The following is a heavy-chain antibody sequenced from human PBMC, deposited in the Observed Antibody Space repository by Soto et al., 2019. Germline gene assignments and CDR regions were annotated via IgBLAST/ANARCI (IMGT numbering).Heavy chain of an antibody. V-gene: IGHV4-38-2*02. Sequence: PSETLSLTCAVSGYSISSGYYWCWIRQPPGKGLEWIGSIYHSGSTYYNPSLKSRVTISVDTSKNQLSLKLSSVTAADTAVYYCARDDGGNSYYYYGMDVWGQGTTVTVSS. CDR1: GYSISSGYY. D-gene: IGHD2-21*02. CDR3: ARDDGGNSYYYYGMDV. CDR2: IYHSGST. J-gene: IGHJ6*02.